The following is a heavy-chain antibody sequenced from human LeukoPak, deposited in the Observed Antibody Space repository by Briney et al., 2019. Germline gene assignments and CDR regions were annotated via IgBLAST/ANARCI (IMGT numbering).Heavy chain of an antibody. CDR1: GGSFNNYY. Sequence: PSETLSLTCAVYGGSFNNYYWSWIRQPLQPPGKGREWIGEINHSGSTNYNPSLKSRVTISVDTSNNQFSLKLTSVTAADTAVYYCARVRYSYGHKVYGVDVWGQGTTVTVSS. CDR3: ARVRYSYGHKVYGVDV. J-gene: IGHJ6*02. V-gene: IGHV4-34*01. D-gene: IGHD5-18*01. CDR2: INHSGST.